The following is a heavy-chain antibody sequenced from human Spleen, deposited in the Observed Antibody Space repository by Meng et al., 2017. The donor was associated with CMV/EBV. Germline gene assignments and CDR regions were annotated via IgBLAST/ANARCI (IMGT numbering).Heavy chain of an antibody. CDR2: IYYNGNA. CDR3: ARALYCSTTSCYRGSYYDLLTSRSLYNFYGMDV. J-gene: IGHJ6*02. V-gene: IGHV4-39*07. D-gene: IGHD2-2*01. Sequence: SETLSLTCTVSGGSISGSSFYWGWIRQTPEKGLEWIGSIYYNGNAFYSPSLKSRVTISIETSKNQFSLKLSSVTAADTALYYCARALYCSTTSCYRGSYYDLLTSRSLYNFYGMDVWGQGATVTVSS. CDR1: GGSISGSSFY.